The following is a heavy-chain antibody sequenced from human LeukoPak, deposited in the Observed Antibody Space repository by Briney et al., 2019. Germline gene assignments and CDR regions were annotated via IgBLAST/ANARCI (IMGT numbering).Heavy chain of an antibody. Sequence: PSETLSLTCAVYGWSFNDYYWTWIRQPPGKGLEWIGEINARGDTNYNPSLKSRVTISVDTSKKQFPLRLTSMIAADPALYYCARGQVPAARGYNWFDPWGQGTLVTVSS. CDR2: INARGDT. J-gene: IGHJ5*02. CDR3: ARGQVPAARGYNWFDP. V-gene: IGHV4-34*01. D-gene: IGHD2-2*01. CDR1: GWSFNDYY.